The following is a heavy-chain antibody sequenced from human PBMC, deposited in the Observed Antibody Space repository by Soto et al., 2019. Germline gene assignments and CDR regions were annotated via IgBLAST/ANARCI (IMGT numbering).Heavy chain of an antibody. CDR3: ARDPNYGDGNDYFDY. CDR2: ISYDGSNK. CDR1: GFTFSSYA. J-gene: IGHJ4*02. V-gene: IGHV3-30-3*01. D-gene: IGHD4-17*01. Sequence: QVQLVESRGGVVQPGRSLRLSCAASGFTFSSYAMHWVRQAPGRGLEWVAVISYDGSNKYYADSVKGRFTISRDNSKNTLYLQMNSLRAEDTAVYYCARDPNYGDGNDYFDYWGQGTLVTVSS.